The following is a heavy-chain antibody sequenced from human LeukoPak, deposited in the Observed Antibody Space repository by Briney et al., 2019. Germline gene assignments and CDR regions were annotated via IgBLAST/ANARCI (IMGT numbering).Heavy chain of an antibody. J-gene: IGHJ4*02. Sequence: GGSLRLSCAASGFDFSTYSMHWVRRAPGRGLEWLSYIDSSSSTIYYADSVKGRFTISRDNAKNSLYLQMNSLRAEDTAVYYCARDPSIAAATYYFDYWGQGTLVTVSS. CDR3: ARDPSIAAATYYFDY. D-gene: IGHD6-13*01. V-gene: IGHV3-48*01. CDR2: IDSSSSTI. CDR1: GFDFSTYS.